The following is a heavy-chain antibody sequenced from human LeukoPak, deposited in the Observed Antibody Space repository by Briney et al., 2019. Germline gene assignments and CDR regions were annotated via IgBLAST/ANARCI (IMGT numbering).Heavy chain of an antibody. CDR1: GFTFSCYA. CDR3: AKSRIVGSLVRGEYYFDY. D-gene: IGHD3-10*01. J-gene: IGHJ4*02. Sequence: EGSLRLSCAASGFTFSCYAMSWIRQAPGKGLEWVSTISVGGGSTYYADSVKGRFTISRDNSKNTLYLQMNSLRAEDTAVYYCAKSRIVGSLVRGEYYFDYWGQGTLVTVSS. V-gene: IGHV3-23*01. CDR2: ISVGGGST.